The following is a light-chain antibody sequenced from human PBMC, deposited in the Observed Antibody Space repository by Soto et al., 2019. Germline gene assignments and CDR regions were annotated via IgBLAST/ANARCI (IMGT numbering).Light chain of an antibody. CDR3: YSYTTSSTYV. Sequence: QSALTQPASVSGSPGQSITISCTGTSSDVGGYNYVSWYQHHPAKAPKLIIYDVSNRPSGVSNRFSGSKSGNTASLTISGLQAEDEADYYCYSYTTSSTYVFGTGTKVTVL. J-gene: IGLJ1*01. V-gene: IGLV2-14*03. CDR2: DVS. CDR1: SSDVGGYNY.